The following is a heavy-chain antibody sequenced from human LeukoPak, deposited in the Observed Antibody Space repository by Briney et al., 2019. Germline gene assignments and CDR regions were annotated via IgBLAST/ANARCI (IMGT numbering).Heavy chain of an antibody. J-gene: IGHJ4*02. Sequence: GRSLRLPCAASGFTFSGYAMHWVRQAPGKGLEWVALISYDGSDKYYADSVKGRFTVSRDNSKNTLYLQMSSLRAEDTAVYYCAREQYFYGSGSYYALDYLGQGTLVTVSS. CDR2: ISYDGSDK. D-gene: IGHD3-10*01. CDR1: GFTFSGYA. V-gene: IGHV3-30*04. CDR3: AREQYFYGSGSYYALDY.